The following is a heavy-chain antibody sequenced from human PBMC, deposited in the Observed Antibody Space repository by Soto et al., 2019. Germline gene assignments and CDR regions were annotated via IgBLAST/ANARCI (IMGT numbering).Heavy chain of an antibody. V-gene: IGHV1-3*01. CDR1: GYTFTSYA. J-gene: IGHJ4*02. CDR2: INAGNGNT. Sequence: QVQLVQSGAEVKKPGASVKVSCKASGYTFTSYAMHWVRQAPGQRLEWMGWINAGNGNTKYSQKFQGRVTITRDTSASTAYMELSSLRSEDTAVYYCARAPLGDCYNLDYWGQGTLVTVSS. CDR3: ARAPLGDCYNLDY. D-gene: IGHD2-21*01.